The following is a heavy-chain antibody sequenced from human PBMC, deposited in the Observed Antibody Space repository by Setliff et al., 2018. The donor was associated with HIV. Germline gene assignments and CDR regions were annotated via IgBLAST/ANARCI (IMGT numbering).Heavy chain of an antibody. CDR1: GYSISSGYY. CDR2: IYHSGNT. Sequence: SLTCAVSGYSISSGYYWGWIRQPPGKGLEWIGSIYHSGNTYYNPSLKSRVTMSLDTSKNQFSLKLNSVTAADTAVYYCATIAAAGLDAFDIWGQGTMVTV. J-gene: IGHJ3*02. CDR3: ATIAAAGLDAFDI. V-gene: IGHV4-38-2*01. D-gene: IGHD6-13*01.